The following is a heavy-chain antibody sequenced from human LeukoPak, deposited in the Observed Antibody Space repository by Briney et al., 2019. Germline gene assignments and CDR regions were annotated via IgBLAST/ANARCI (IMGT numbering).Heavy chain of an antibody. J-gene: IGHJ4*02. CDR2: INPSGGST. Sequence: ASVKVSCKSSGYTFTSYYMHWVRQAPGQGLEWMGIINPSGGSTSYAQKFQGRVTMTRDTSTSTVYMELSSLRPEDTAVYYCAREEQQLVHFDYWGQGTLVTVSS. CDR1: GYTFTSYY. V-gene: IGHV1-46*01. D-gene: IGHD6-13*01. CDR3: AREEQQLVHFDY.